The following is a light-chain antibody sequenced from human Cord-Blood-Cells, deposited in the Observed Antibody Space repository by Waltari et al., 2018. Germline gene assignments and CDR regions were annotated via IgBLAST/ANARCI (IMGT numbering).Light chain of an antibody. CDR3: SSYTSSSTLV. V-gene: IGLV2-14*01. Sequence: QSALTQPASVSGSPGQSITISCTGTRSDVGGYNYVSWYQQHPGKAPKLMIYVVSNRPSGVSNRFSGSKSGNTASLTISGLQAEDEADYYCSSYTSSSTLVFGGGTKLTVL. CDR1: RSDVGGYNY. CDR2: VVS. J-gene: IGLJ2*01.